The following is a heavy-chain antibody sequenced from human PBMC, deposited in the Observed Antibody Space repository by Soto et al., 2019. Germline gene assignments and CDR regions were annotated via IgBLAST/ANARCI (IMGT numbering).Heavy chain of an antibody. Sequence: QVQLVQSGGEVKKPGASVKDSCKASGYTFNSYGISWVRQAPGQGLEWMGWIRVKNGNTNYAQNFQGRFTMTTDTSTSTAYMELRSLRSDDTAVYYCARGPTVGDIWGQGTMVTVSS. CDR3: ARGPTVGDI. CDR2: IRVKNGNT. CDR1: GYTFNSYG. V-gene: IGHV1-18*01. D-gene: IGHD2-21*02. J-gene: IGHJ3*02.